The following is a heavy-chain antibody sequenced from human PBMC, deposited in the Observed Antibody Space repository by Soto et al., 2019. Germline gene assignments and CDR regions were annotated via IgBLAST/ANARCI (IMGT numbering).Heavy chain of an antibody. D-gene: IGHD3-10*01. CDR1: GGSFSGYY. V-gene: IGHV4-34*01. Sequence: SETLSLTCAVYGGSFSGYYWSWIRQPPGKGLEWIGEINHSGSTNYNPSLKSRVTISVDTSKNQFSLKLSSVTAADTAVYYCARGQRYYGSGSYYKARNWFDPWGQGTLVTVSS. CDR3: ARGQRYYGSGSYYKARNWFDP. CDR2: INHSGST. J-gene: IGHJ5*02.